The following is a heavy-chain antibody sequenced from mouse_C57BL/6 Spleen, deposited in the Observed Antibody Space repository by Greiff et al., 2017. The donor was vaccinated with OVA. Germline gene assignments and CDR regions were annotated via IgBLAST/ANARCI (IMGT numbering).Heavy chain of an antibody. J-gene: IGHJ2*01. D-gene: IGHD2-4*01. CDR2: INPGSGGT. CDR3: AREDDYDYYFDY. CDR1: GYAFTNYL. Sequence: QVQLKQSGAELVRPGTSVKVSCKASGYAFTNYLIEWVKQRPGQGLEWIGVINPGSGGTNYNEKFKGKATLTADKSSSTAYMQLSSLTSEDSAVYFCAREDDYDYYFDYWGQGTTLTVSS. V-gene: IGHV1-54*01.